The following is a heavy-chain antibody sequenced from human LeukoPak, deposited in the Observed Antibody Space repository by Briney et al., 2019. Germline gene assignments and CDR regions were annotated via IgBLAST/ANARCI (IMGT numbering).Heavy chain of an antibody. V-gene: IGHV3-48*01. D-gene: IGHD1-1*01. CDR1: GFTFSSYA. CDR2: ISIGRSIT. CDR3: AKERREQSRDNYFDY. J-gene: IGHJ4*02. Sequence: GGSLRLSCAASGFTFSSYAMNWVRQAPGKGLEWVSYISIGRSITHYADSVKGRSTISRDNSKNTLYLQMNSLRAEDTAVYYCAKERREQSRDNYFDYWGQGTLVTVSS.